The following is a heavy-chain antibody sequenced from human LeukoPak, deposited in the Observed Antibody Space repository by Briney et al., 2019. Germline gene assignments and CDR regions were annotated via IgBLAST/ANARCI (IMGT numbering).Heavy chain of an antibody. D-gene: IGHD3-22*01. CDR2: IYYSGST. J-gene: IGHJ4*02. V-gene: IGHV4-59*01. Sequence: SETLSLTCTVSGGSISSYYWSWIRQPPGKGLEWIGYIYYSGSTNYNPSLKSRVTISVDTSKNQFSLKLSSVTAADTAVYYCARVWVDSSGYFDYWGQGTLVTVSS. CDR1: GGSISSYY. CDR3: ARVWVDSSGYFDY.